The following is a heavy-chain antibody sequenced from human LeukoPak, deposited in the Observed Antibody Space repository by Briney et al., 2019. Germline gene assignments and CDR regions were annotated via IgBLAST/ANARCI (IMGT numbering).Heavy chain of an antibody. CDR3: AKRLYGDYAIDY. D-gene: IGHD4-17*01. Sequence: PGGSLRLSCAASGFTFSSYAMSWVRQARGKGLEWVSAISGSGGSTYYADSVKGRFTISRDNSKNTLYLQMNSLRAEDTAVYYCAKRLYGDYAIDYWGQGTLVTVSS. CDR2: ISGSGGST. J-gene: IGHJ4*02. CDR1: GFTFSSYA. V-gene: IGHV3-23*01.